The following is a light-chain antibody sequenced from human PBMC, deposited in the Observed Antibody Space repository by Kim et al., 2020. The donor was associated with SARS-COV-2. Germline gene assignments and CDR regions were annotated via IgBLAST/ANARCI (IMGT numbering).Light chain of an antibody. CDR1: SLRSYY. Sequence: SSELTQAPAVSVALGQTVRITCQGDSLRSYYASWYQQKPGQAPVLVIYGKNNRPSGIPDRFSGSSSGNTASLTITGAQAEDEADYYCNSRDSSGNHYVFGTGTQLTVL. CDR3: NSRDSSGNHYV. V-gene: IGLV3-19*01. J-gene: IGLJ1*01. CDR2: GKN.